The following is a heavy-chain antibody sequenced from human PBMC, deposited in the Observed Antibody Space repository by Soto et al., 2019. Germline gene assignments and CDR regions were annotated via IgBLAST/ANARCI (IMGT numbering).Heavy chain of an antibody. CDR1: GFSYSTFG. J-gene: IGHJ4*02. CDR2: VSGVSVAT. CDR3: TRWNGYADL. V-gene: IGHV3-23*01. Sequence: EVQLLESGGGLVQPGGSLRLSCAVSGFSYSTFGVTWVRQAPGKGLEWVCGVSGVSVATHYRDSVRGRFTITGEESKNTVYLQMHSLRVEDTAVYYCTRWNGYADLWGQGTLVTVSS. D-gene: IGHD1-1*01.